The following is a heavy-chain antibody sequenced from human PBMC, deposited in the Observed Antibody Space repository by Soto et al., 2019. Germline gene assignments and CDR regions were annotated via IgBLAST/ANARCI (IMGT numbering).Heavy chain of an antibody. CDR3: ARVGVSGYSNPYGMDV. V-gene: IGHV3-48*02. CDR2: ISSGSSTI. Sequence: GESLSLSCAASGFTFSTYSMNWVRQAPGKGLEWVSYISSGSSTIYYADSVKGRFTISRDNAKNSLDLQMNSLRDEDTAVYYCARVGVSGYSNPYGMDVWGQGTPVTVSS. J-gene: IGHJ6*02. D-gene: IGHD4-4*01. CDR1: GFTFSTYS.